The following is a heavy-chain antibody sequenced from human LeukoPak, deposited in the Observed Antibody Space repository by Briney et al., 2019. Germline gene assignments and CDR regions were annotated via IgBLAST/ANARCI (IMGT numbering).Heavy chain of an antibody. CDR3: ARDRDSSGIDY. V-gene: IGHV4-34*01. CDR2: INHSGST. J-gene: IGHJ4*02. D-gene: IGHD3-22*01. Sequence: SETLSLTCAVYGGSFSGYYWSWIRQPPGKGLEWIGEINHSGSTYYNPSLKSRVTISGDTSKNQFSLKLSSVTAADTAVYYCARDRDSSGIDYWGQGTLVTVSS. CDR1: GGSFSGYY.